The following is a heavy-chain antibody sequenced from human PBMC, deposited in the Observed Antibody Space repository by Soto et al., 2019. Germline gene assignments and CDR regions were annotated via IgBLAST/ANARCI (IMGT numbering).Heavy chain of an antibody. CDR3: AIDLASSGYYRWFAH. J-gene: IGHJ5*02. CDR2: IIPIFVTA. Sequence: QVQLVQSGAEVKKPGSSVKVSCKASGGTFSSYAISWVRQAPGQGLEWMGGIIPIFVTANYAQKFQGRVTITADESTSPAYMALSSLRSDDTAVYYCAIDLASSGYYRWFAHCGQGTLVTVSS. CDR1: GGTFSSYA. D-gene: IGHD3-22*01. V-gene: IGHV1-69*01.